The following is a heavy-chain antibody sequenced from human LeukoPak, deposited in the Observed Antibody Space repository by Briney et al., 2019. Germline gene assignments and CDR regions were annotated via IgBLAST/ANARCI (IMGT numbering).Heavy chain of an antibody. CDR1: GYTFTGYY. CDR2: INPNSGGT. CDR3: ASLDTAMGLDFDY. D-gene: IGHD5-18*01. V-gene: IGHV1-2*02. Sequence: ASVKVSCKASGYTFTGYYMHWVRQAPGQGLEWMGWINPNSGGTNYAQKFRGRVTMTRDTSISTAYMELSRLRSDDTAVYYCASLDTAMGLDFDYWGQGTLVTVSS. J-gene: IGHJ4*02.